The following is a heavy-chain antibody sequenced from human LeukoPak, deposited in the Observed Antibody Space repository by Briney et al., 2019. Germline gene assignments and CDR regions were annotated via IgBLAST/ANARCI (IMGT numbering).Heavy chain of an antibody. CDR3: AKDKGSGTCPPY. Sequence: HPGGSLRLSCAASGFTFSSFALSWVRQGPGKGLEWVSGISGSGGSTYYADSVKGRFTISRANSNNRLYLQMNSLRAEDTAVYYCAKDKGSGTCPPYWGQGTLVTVSS. CDR1: GFTFSSFA. V-gene: IGHV3-23*01. J-gene: IGHJ4*02. CDR2: ISGSGGST. D-gene: IGHD1-26*01.